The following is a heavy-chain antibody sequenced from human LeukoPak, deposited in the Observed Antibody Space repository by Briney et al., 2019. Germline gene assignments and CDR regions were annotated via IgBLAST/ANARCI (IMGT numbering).Heavy chain of an antibody. CDR2: IYYSGNT. D-gene: IGHD3-10*01. CDR3: ARSYGAGRYSFDS. Sequence: SETLSLTCTVSGGSIGSGYYWSWIRQHPGKGLEWIGYIYYSGNTYYNPSLKGRATMSVDTSKNQFSLKLTSVTAADTAVFYCARSYGAGRYSFDSWGQGTLVTVSS. J-gene: IGHJ4*02. CDR1: GGSIGSGYY. V-gene: IGHV4-31*03.